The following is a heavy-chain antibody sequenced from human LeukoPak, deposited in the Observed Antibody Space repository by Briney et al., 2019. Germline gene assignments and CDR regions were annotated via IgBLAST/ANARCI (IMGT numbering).Heavy chain of an antibody. V-gene: IGHV3-23*01. CDR2: ISGSGGST. CDR1: GFTFSSYA. D-gene: IGHD3-10*01. J-gene: IGHJ4*02. CDR3: ARGLDSSGGGYYFDY. Sequence: PGGSLRLSCAASGFTFSSYAMSWVRQAPGKGLEWVSGISGSGGSTYYADSVKGRFTISRDNSKNTLYLQMNSLRVEDTAVYYCARGLDSSGGGYYFDYWGQGTLVTVSS.